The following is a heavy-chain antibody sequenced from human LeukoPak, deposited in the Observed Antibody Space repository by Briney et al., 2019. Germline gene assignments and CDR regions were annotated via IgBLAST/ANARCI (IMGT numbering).Heavy chain of an antibody. CDR3: ARVLRGDTAMVDY. CDR1: GFTFSGYW. Sequence: PGGSLRLSCAASGFTFSGYWMNWVRQAPGKGLEWVANINHDASEKYYVDSVKGRFTISRDNAKNSLFLQMNSLRAEDTAVYYCARVLRGDTAMVDYWGQGTLVTVSS. CDR2: INHDASEK. V-gene: IGHV3-7*02. J-gene: IGHJ4*02. D-gene: IGHD5-18*01.